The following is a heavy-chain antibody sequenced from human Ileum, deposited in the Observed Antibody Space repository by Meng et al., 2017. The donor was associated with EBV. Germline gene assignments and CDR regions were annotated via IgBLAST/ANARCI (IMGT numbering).Heavy chain of an antibody. Sequence: VQLRPWGAGLLKPSETLSLTCAVYGGSFSGYYWSWIRQHPGKGLEWIGEINHSGSTNYNPSLKSRVTISVDTSKNQFSLKLSSVTAADTAVYYCARGHDYGDYASDYWGQGTLVTVSS. V-gene: IGHV4-34*01. CDR1: GGSFSGYY. CDR3: ARGHDYGDYASDY. J-gene: IGHJ4*02. D-gene: IGHD4-17*01. CDR2: INHSGST.